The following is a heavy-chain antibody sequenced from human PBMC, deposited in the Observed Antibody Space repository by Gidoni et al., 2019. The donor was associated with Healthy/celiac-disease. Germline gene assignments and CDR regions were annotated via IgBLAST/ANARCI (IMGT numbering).Heavy chain of an antibody. CDR1: GGSLSSSSYY. CDR2: IYYSGST. D-gene: IGHD6-13*01. CDR3: ASSLGTAAGLVVY. V-gene: IGHV4-39*01. Sequence: QLQLQESGPGLVKPSETLSLTCTVSGGSLSSSSYYWGWIRQPPGKGLEGIGSIYYSGSTYYNPSLKRRVTISVDTSKNQFSLKLSSVTAADTAVYYCASSLGTAAGLVVYWGQGTLVTVSS. J-gene: IGHJ4*02.